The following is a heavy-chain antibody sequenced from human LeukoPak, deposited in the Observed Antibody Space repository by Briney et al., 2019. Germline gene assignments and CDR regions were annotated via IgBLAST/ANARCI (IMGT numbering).Heavy chain of an antibody. CDR2: ISSGGST. CDR1: GGSINTYF. J-gene: IGHJ4*02. D-gene: IGHD3-3*01. CDR3: ARGSAYYNY. Sequence: SETLSLTCTVSGGSINTYFWSWIRQPPGKGLEWIGYISSGGSTNYNPSLKSRVTISVDTSKNQFSLKLSSVTAADTAAYYCARGSAYYNYWGQGTLVPVSS. V-gene: IGHV4-59*01.